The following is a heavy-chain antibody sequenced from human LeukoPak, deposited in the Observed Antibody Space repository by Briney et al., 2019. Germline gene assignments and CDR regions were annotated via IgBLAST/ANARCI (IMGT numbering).Heavy chain of an antibody. CDR1: GFTFSTYA. J-gene: IGHJ6*02. Sequence: GGSLRLSCAASGFTFSTYAMSWVRQAPGKGLEWVSGISVSGDFTNYADSVRGRFTISRDNSKNTLHLQMNSLRVEDTAVYYCAKRRRSSGSYYLYDMDVWGQGTTVTVSS. CDR2: ISVSGDFT. D-gene: IGHD1-26*01. CDR3: AKRRRSSGSYYLYDMDV. V-gene: IGHV3-23*01.